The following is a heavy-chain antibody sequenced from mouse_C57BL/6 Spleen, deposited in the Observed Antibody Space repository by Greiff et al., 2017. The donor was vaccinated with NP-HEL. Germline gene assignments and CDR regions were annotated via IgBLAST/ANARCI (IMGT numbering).Heavy chain of an antibody. CDR2: ISTYYGDA. CDR1: GYTFTDYA. J-gene: IGHJ2*01. V-gene: IGHV1-67*01. CDR3: ARDEPHYYGSSCYFDY. Sequence: QVQLKESGPELVRPGVSVKISCKGSGYTFTDYAMHWVKQSHAKSLEWIGVISTYYGDASYNQKFKDKATMTVDKSSSTAYMELARLTSEDSAVYYCARDEPHYYGSSCYFDYWGQGTTLTVSS. D-gene: IGHD1-1*01.